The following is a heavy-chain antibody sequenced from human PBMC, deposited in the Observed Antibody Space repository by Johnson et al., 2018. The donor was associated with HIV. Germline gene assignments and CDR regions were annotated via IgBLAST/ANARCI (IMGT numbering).Heavy chain of an antibody. J-gene: IGHJ3*02. CDR1: GFTFSSYG. Sequence: QVQLVESGGGVVQPGRSLRLSCAASGFTFSSYGMHWVRQAPGKGLEWVSVIYSGGSTYYADSVKGRFTISRDNSKTTLYLQMNSLRAEDTAVYYCAREGGYSGYEGVGHTNDAFDIWGQGTMVTVSS. D-gene: IGHD5-12*01. CDR3: AREGGYSGYEGVGHTNDAFDI. V-gene: IGHV3-NL1*01. CDR2: IYSGGST.